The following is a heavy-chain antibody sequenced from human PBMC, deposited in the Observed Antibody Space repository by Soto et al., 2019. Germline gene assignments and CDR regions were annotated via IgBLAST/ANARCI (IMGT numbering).Heavy chain of an antibody. V-gene: IGHV1-18*04. CDR1: GYTFTSYG. D-gene: IGHD2-15*01. CDR2: SSAYNGNT. Sequence: QVQLVQSGAEVKKPGASVKVSCKASGYTFTSYGISWVRQAPGQGLEWMGWSSAYNGNTNYAQKLQGRVTMTTNTTTSTAYMELRSLRSDDTAVYYCGGGCIGGSCHPGAIDYWGQGTLDTVSS. J-gene: IGHJ4*02. CDR3: GGGCIGGSCHPGAIDY.